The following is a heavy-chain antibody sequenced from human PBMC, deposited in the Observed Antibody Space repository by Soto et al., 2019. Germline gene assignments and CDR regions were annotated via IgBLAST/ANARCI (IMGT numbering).Heavy chain of an antibody. CDR3: AKVHGYSGYDLVRWFDP. CDR1: GFTFSSYA. J-gene: IGHJ5*02. CDR2: ISGSGGST. D-gene: IGHD5-12*01. Sequence: GGSLRLSCAASGFTFSSYAMSWVRQAPGKGLEWVSAISGSGGSTYYADSVKGRFTISRDNSKNTLYLQMNSLRAEDTAVFYCAKVHGYSGYDLVRWFDPWGQGTLVTVSS. V-gene: IGHV3-23*01.